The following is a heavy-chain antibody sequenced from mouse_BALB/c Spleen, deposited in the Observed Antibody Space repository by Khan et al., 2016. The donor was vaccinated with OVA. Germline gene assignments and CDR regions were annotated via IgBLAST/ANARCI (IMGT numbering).Heavy chain of an antibody. Sequence: QVQLQQSGAELAKPGASVKMSCKASGYTFINYWILWVKQRPGQGLEWIGYINTSTSYTEYNKNFKDKATLTADKSSSTAYMQLSSLTSEDSAVYNCARRGLRWYFDYWGQGTTVTVSS. CDR3: ARRGLRWYFDY. D-gene: IGHD1-1*01. CDR2: INTSTSYT. CDR1: GYTFINYW. V-gene: IGHV1-7*01. J-gene: IGHJ2*01.